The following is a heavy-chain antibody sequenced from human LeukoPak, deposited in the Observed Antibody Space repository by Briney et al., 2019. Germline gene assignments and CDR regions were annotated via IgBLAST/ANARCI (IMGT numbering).Heavy chain of an antibody. D-gene: IGHD3-10*01. CDR1: GFTFSSYA. J-gene: IGHJ4*02. Sequence: VRSLRLSCAASGFTFSSYAMHWVRQAPGKGLEWVAVISYDGSNKYYADSVKGRFTISRDNSKDTLYLQMNSLRAEDTAVYYCARDGSSFGELLFYFDYWGQGTLVTVSS. V-gene: IGHV3-30-3*01. CDR3: ARDGSSFGELLFYFDY. CDR2: ISYDGSNK.